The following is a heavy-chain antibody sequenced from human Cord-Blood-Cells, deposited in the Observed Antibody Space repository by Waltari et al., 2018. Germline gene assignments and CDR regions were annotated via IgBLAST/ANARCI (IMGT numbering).Heavy chain of an antibody. CDR3: ARGSSSWYEYYFDY. CDR2: IIPIFGTA. J-gene: IGHJ4*02. V-gene: IGHV1-69*01. Sequence: QVQLVQSGAEVKKPGSSVKVSCKASGATFSSYAISWLRQAPGQGLEWMGGIIPIFGTANYAQKFQGRVTITADESTSTAYMELSSLRSEDTAVYYCARGSSSWYEYYFDYWGQGTLVTVSS. CDR1: GATFSSYA. D-gene: IGHD6-13*01.